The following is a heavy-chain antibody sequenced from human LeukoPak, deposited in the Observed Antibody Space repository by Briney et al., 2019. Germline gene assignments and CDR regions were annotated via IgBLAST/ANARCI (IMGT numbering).Heavy chain of an antibody. Sequence: PSETLSLTCTVSGGSISSYYWSWIRQPPGKGLEWIGYIYYSGSTNYNPSLKSRVTISVDTSKNQFSLKLSSVTAADTAVYYCARSKQQLVGADYWGQGTLVTVSS. J-gene: IGHJ4*02. D-gene: IGHD6-13*01. CDR3: ARSKQQLVGADY. CDR1: GGSISSYY. V-gene: IGHV4-59*01. CDR2: IYYSGST.